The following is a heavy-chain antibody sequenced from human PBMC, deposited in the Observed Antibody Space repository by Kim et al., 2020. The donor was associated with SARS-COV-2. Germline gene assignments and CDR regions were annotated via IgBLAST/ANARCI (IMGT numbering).Heavy chain of an antibody. CDR3: ARDSGIAAAGTTGGFDY. J-gene: IGHJ4*02. D-gene: IGHD6-13*01. V-gene: IGHV6-1*01. CDR1: GDSVSSNSAA. Sequence: SQTLSLTCAISGDSVSSNSAAWNWIRQSPSRGLEWLGRTYYRSKWYNDYAVSVKSRITINPDTSKNQFSLQLNSVTPEATAVYYCARDSGIAAAGTTGGFDYWGQGTLVTVSS. CDR2: TYYRSKWYN.